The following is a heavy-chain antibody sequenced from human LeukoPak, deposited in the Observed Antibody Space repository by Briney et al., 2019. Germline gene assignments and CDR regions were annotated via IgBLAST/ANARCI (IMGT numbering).Heavy chain of an antibody. CDR2: IYSGGST. J-gene: IGHJ4*02. D-gene: IGHD5-24*01. Sequence: EGSLRLSCAASGFTVSSNYMSWVRQDPGKGLEWVSVIYSGGSTYYADSVKGRLTISRDKSKNTLYLQMTSLRAEDTAVYYCARGRGAGNNPRIFDYWGQGTLVTVSS. CDR3: ARGRGAGNNPRIFDY. V-gene: IGHV3-53*01. CDR1: GFTVSSNY.